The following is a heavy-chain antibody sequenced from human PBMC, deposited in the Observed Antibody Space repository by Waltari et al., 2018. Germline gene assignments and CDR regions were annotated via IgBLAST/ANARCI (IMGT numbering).Heavy chain of an antibody. CDR1: AGPFRSYA. D-gene: IGHD5-12*01. V-gene: IGHV1-69*05. CDR2: IIPICGTA. Sequence: QVQLVQSGAEVTQPGSSVKVSCKASAGPFRSYAISWVRPAPGQGLEWMGGIIPICGTANYAQFQGRVTITTDESTSTAYMELSSLRSEDTAVYYCARDLGAVATGGWFDPWGQGTLVTVSS. CDR3: ARDLGAVATGGWFDP. J-gene: IGHJ5*02.